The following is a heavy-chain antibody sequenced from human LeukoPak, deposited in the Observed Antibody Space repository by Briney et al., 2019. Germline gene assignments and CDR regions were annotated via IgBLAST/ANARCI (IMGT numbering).Heavy chain of an antibody. CDR2: IYYSGST. CDR1: GGSISSYY. V-gene: IGHV4-59*01. J-gene: IGHJ4*02. Sequence: SETLSLTCTVSGGSISSYYWSWIRQPPGKGLEWIGYIYYSGSTNYNPSLKSRVTISVDTSKNQFSLKLSSVTAADTAVYYCARGMADSSGYYFDYWGQGTLVTVSS. D-gene: IGHD3-22*01. CDR3: ARGMADSSGYYFDY.